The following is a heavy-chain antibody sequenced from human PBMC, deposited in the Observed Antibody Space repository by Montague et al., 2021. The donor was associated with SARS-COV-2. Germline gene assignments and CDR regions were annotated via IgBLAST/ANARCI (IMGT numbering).Heavy chain of an antibody. Sequence: SETLSLTCTASGDSISRYYWGWIRQPPGKGLEWMGYHYNSGSTNYSSTLKSRIAMSVDTSENQFSLKLFSVTAADTAVYYCARVVVDASGWYHFDYWGQGALVTVSS. CDR1: GDSISRYY. V-gene: IGHV4-59*12. CDR3: ARVVVDASGWYHFDY. J-gene: IGHJ4*02. CDR2: HYNSGST. D-gene: IGHD6-19*01.